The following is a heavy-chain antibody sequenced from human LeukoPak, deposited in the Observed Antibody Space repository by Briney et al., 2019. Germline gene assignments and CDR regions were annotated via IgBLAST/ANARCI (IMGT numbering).Heavy chain of an antibody. J-gene: IGHJ4*02. D-gene: IGHD3-22*01. CDR2: INPHNGDT. CDR3: ARLNYYDSSGYYYVDGIDY. V-gene: IGHV1-2*02. Sequence: ASVKVSCKASGYTFIGYYLHWVRQAPGQGLEWMGWINPHNGDTNYAQKFQGRVTITADESTSTAYMELSSLRSEDTAVYYCARLNYYDSSGYYYVDGIDYWGQGTLVTVSS. CDR1: GYTFIGYY.